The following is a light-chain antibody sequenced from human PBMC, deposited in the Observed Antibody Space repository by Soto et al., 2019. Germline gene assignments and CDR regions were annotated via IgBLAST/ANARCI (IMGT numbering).Light chain of an antibody. V-gene: IGLV2-14*01. CDR3: SSYTSTSTLV. CDR1: SSDVGAYDY. J-gene: IGLJ2*01. Sequence: QSALTQPASVSGSPGQSITISCTGTSSDVGAYDYVSWYQQHPRKAPKLMIYDVSDRPSEVSHRFSGSKSGNTASLTISGLQAEDEADYYCSSYTSTSTLVFGGGTKLTVL. CDR2: DVS.